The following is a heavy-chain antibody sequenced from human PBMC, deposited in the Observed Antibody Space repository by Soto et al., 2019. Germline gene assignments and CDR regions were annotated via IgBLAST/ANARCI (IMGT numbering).Heavy chain of an antibody. CDR2: ILSSGTT. V-gene: IGHV4-30-4*01. CDR1: GDSISSGNKY. CDR3: ARVPSPFDYYYAMDV. Sequence: NPSETLSLTCTVSGDSISSGNKYWSWIRQPPGKGLEWIGYILSSGTTYYNPSLKSRLTMSLDASQNQFSLKLNSLTDADTAVYFCARVPSPFDYYYAMDVWGQGTTVTVSS. J-gene: IGHJ6*02. D-gene: IGHD3-16*01.